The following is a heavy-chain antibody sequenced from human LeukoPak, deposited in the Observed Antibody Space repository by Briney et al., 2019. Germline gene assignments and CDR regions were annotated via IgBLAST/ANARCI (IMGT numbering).Heavy chain of an antibody. J-gene: IGHJ4*02. CDR2: INHSGST. Sequence: PSETLSLTCAVYGGSFSGYYWSWIRQPPGKGLEWIGEINHSGSTNYSPSLKSRVTISVDTSKNQFSLKLSSVTAADTAVYYCAREGEYSYGYGDYWGQGTLVTVSS. V-gene: IGHV4-34*01. CDR1: GGSFSGYY. D-gene: IGHD5-18*01. CDR3: AREGEYSYGYGDY.